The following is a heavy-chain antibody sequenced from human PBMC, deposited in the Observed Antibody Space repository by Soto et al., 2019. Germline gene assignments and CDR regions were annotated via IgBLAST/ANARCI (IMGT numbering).Heavy chain of an antibody. V-gene: IGHV4-31*03. CDR2: IYYSGST. J-gene: IGHJ6*02. CDR1: GGSISSGGYY. Sequence: SETLSLTCTVSGGSISSGGYYWSWIRQHPGKGLEWIGYIYYSGSTYYNPSLKSRVTISVDTSKNQFSLKLSSVTAADTAVYYCARVSYDSSGYYSYYYYYGMDVWGQGTTVTSP. CDR3: ARVSYDSSGYYSYYYYYGMDV. D-gene: IGHD3-22*01.